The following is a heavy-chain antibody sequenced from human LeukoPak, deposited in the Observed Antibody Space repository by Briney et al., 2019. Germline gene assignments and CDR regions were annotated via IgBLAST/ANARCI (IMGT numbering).Heavy chain of an antibody. V-gene: IGHV4-59*08. CDR2: IFYTGDT. CDR1: GGSISKYY. CDR3: ARRKGFNDFPFDY. D-gene: IGHD3-3*01. Sequence: SETLSLTCTVSGGSISKYYWSWIRQPPGKGLEWIGYIFYTGDTNYNPSLKSRVTMSVDTSKNQFSLKLSSVTAADTAVYYCARRKGFNDFPFDYWGQGTLVTVSS. J-gene: IGHJ4*02.